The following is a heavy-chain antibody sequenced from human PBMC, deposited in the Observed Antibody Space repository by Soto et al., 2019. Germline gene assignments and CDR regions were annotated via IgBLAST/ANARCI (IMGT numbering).Heavy chain of an antibody. J-gene: IGHJ3*02. CDR2: IYYSGGT. CDR1: GGSFSSYY. CDR3: GRSAAVAGREAFDI. Sequence: SETLSLTCTVSGGSFSSYYWGWIRQPPGKGLEWIGYIYYSGGTNYNPSLKSRVTISVDTSRTHFSVKLTSVTAADTAVYYCGRSAAVAGREAFDIWGQGTMVTVSS. V-gene: IGHV4-59*01. D-gene: IGHD6-19*01.